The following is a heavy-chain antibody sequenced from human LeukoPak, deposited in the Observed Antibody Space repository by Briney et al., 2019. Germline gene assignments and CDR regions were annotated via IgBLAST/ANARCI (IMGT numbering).Heavy chain of an antibody. D-gene: IGHD4-17*01. V-gene: IGHV3-30-3*01. CDR3: ARDSANYGDYGGAFDI. J-gene: IGHJ3*02. CDR1: GFIFDDYA. CDR2: ISYDGSNK. Sequence: GGSLRLSCAASGFIFDDYAMHWVRQAPGKGLEWVAVISYDGSNKYYAGSVKGRFTISRDNSKNTLYLQMNSLRAEDTAVYYCARDSANYGDYGGAFDIWGQGTMVTVSS.